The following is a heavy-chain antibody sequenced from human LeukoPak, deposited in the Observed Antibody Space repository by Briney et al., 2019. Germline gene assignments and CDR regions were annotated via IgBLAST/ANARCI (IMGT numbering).Heavy chain of an antibody. CDR1: GFTFSSYA. V-gene: IGHV3-30*04. J-gene: IGHJ4*02. CDR3: ARAYGDCSPFDY. D-gene: IGHD4-17*01. CDR2: ISYDGSNK. Sequence: GGSLRLSCAASGFTFSSYAMHWVRQAPGKGLEWVAVISYDGSNKYYADSVKGRFTISRDNSKNTLYLQMNSLRAEDTAVYYCARAYGDCSPFDYWGQGTPVTVSS.